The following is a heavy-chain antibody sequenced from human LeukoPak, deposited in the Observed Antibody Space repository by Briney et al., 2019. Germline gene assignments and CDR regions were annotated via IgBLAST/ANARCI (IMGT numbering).Heavy chain of an antibody. CDR3: ARDQGLIVVVAATLAD. J-gene: IGHJ4*02. V-gene: IGHV1-69*01. CDR2: IIPIFGTA. Sequence: GASVKVSCKASGGTFSSYAISWVRQAPGQGLEWMGGIIPIFGTANYAQKFQGRVTITADESTSTAYMELSSLRSEDTAVYYCARDQGLIVVVAATLADWGQGTLVTVSS. D-gene: IGHD2-15*01. CDR1: GGTFSSYA.